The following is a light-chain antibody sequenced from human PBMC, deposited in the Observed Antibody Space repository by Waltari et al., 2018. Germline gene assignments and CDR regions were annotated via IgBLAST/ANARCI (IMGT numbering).Light chain of an antibody. J-gene: IGKJ4*01. CDR2: DAS. V-gene: IGKV1-13*02. Sequence: AIHLTQSPSSLSASVGDRITITCRASQGISSALAWYQQKPGESPKFLIYDASSLQSGVPSRFSGSASGTDFTLTITSLQPEDVATYYCQEANSFPLTFGGGTKVEI. CDR3: QEANSFPLT. CDR1: QGISSA.